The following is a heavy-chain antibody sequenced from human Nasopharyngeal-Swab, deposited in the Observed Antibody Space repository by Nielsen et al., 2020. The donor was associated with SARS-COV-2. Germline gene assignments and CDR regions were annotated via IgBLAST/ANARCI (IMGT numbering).Heavy chain of an antibody. J-gene: IGHJ3*02. V-gene: IGHV3-48*02. CDR1: GFTFSSYS. CDR3: ARATPAFDI. CDR2: ISSSSSTI. Sequence: ETLSLTCAASGFTFSSYSMNWVRQAPGKGLEWVSYISSSSSTIYYADSVKGRFTISRDNAKNSLYLQMNSLRDEDTAVYYCARATPAFDIWGQGTMVTVSS.